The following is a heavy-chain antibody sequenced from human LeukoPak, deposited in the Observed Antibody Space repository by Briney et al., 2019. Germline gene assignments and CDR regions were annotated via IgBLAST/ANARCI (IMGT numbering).Heavy chain of an antibody. J-gene: IGHJ4*02. CDR2: ISSSSSYI. D-gene: IGHD5-18*01. Sequence: GGSLRLSCAASVFTFSSYSMNWVRQAPGKGLEWVSSISSSSSYIYYADSVKGRFTISRDNAKNSLYLQMNSLRAEDTAVYYCASIIGGYSYGFDYWGQGTLVTVSS. CDR1: VFTFSSYS. V-gene: IGHV3-21*01. CDR3: ASIIGGYSYGFDY.